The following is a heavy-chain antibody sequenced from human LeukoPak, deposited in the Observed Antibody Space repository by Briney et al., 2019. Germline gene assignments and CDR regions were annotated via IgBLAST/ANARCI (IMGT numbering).Heavy chain of an antibody. CDR2: ISAYNGNT. V-gene: IGHV1-18*04. D-gene: IGHD3-16*01. CDR3: ARGRGEFDYFDY. J-gene: IGHJ4*02. Sequence: ASVKVSCKASGYTFTSYYMHWVRQAPGQGLEWMGWISAYNGNTNYAQNLQGRVTMTTDTSTSTAYMELRSLRSDDTAVYYCARGRGEFDYFDYWGQGTLVTVSS. CDR1: GYTFTSYY.